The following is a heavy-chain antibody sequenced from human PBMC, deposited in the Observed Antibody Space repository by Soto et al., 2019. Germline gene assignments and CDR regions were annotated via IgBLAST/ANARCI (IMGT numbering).Heavy chain of an antibody. CDR1: GGSFSGYY. CDR3: ARGLVASGWYRFGWFDP. Sequence: SETLSLTCAVYGGSFSGYYLSWIRQPPGKGLEWIGEINHSGSTNYNPSLKSRVTISVDTSKNQFSLKLSSVTAADTAVYYCARGLVASGWYRFGWFDPWGQGTLVTVSS. D-gene: IGHD6-19*01. J-gene: IGHJ5*02. V-gene: IGHV4-34*01. CDR2: INHSGST.